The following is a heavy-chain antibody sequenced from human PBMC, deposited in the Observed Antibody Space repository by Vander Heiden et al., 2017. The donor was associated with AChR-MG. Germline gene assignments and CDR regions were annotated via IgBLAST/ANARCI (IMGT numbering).Heavy chain of an antibody. CDR3: ARNAYPLAGTTLDY. CDR2: TSYDGSDT. CDR1: GFNLSKYA. Sequence: QVRLVESGGGLVQPSRFLRLSCAASGFNLSKYAMHWVRQAPGKGLEWVAVTSYDGSDTYYADSVKGRFTISRDNSKNTLQLQMNSLRVEDTAFYYCARNAYPLAGTTLDYWGRGTLVTVAS. V-gene: IGHV3-30*03. D-gene: IGHD1-26*01. J-gene: IGHJ4*02.